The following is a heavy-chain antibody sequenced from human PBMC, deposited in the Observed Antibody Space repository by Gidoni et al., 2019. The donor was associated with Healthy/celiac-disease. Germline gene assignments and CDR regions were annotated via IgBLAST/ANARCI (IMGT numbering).Heavy chain of an antibody. CDR3: AKDQGYFDY. Sequence: QVQLVESGGGVVEPGRSLRLSWAASGFTFSSYGMHWVRQAPGKGLEWVAVISYDGSNKYYADSVKGRFTISRDNSKNTLYLQMNSLRAEDTAVYYCAKDQGYFDYWGQGTLVTVSS. CDR2: ISYDGSNK. V-gene: IGHV3-30*18. J-gene: IGHJ4*02. CDR1: GFTFSSYG.